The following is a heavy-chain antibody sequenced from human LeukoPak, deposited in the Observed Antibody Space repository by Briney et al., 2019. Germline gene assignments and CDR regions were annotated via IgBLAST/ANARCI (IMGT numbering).Heavy chain of an antibody. J-gene: IGHJ6*02. Sequence: GGSLRLSCAASGFTFSSYAMPWVRQAPGKGLEWVAVISYDGSNKYYADSVKGRFTISRDNSKNTLYLQMNSLRAEDTAVYYCARVNRSDYGDYFLAYYYGMDVWGQGTTVTVSS. CDR3: ARVNRSDYGDYFLAYYYGMDV. V-gene: IGHV3-30-3*01. CDR2: ISYDGSNK. D-gene: IGHD4-17*01. CDR1: GFTFSSYA.